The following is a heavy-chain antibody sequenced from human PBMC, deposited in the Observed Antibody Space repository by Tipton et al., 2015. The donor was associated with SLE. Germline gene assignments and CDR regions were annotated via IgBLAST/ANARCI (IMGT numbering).Heavy chain of an antibody. V-gene: IGHV3-66*01. CDR2: IYSGGST. CDR3: ARVYPPSWFDP. J-gene: IGHJ5*02. CDR1: GFTVSSNY. Sequence: GSLRLSCAASGFTVSSNYMSWVRQAPGKGLEWVSVIYSGGSTYYADSVKGRFTISRDNSKNTLYLQMNNLRTEDSAIYYCARVYPPSWFDPRGPGTLVTVSS.